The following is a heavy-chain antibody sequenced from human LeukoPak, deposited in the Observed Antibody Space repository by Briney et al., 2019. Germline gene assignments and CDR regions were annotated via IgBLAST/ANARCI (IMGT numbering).Heavy chain of an antibody. D-gene: IGHD1-1*01. CDR3: ARQGRERTFDY. CDR2: IYYSGST. V-gene: IGHV4-59*08. Sequence: TSETLSLTCTVSGGSISSYYWSWIRQPPGKGLEWIGYIYYSGSTNYNPSLKSRVTISADTSKNQFSLKLSSVTAADTAVYYCARQGRERTFDYWGQGTLVTVFS. J-gene: IGHJ4*02. CDR1: GGSISSYY.